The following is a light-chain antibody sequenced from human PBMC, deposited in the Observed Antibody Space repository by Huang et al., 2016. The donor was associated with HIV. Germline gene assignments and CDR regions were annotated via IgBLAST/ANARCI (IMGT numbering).Light chain of an antibody. J-gene: IGKJ4*01. V-gene: IGKV1-39*01. CDR1: QFINTY. CDR3: QQSYSFLT. CDR2: GAY. Sequence: IQITQSPSSLSASVGDKVTITCRTSQFINTYLNWYQQKPGEATKVLIHGAYNLEGGGPSRFSGTGSGTDFTLTISGLQPEDFATYYCQQSYSFLTFGGGTKVEVK.